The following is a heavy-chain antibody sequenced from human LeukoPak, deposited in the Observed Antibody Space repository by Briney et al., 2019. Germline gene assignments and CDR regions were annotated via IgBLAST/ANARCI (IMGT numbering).Heavy chain of an antibody. CDR2: IKQDVSEK. Sequence: GGSLRLSCAASGFTFTTYWMSWVRQAPGKGLEWVAKIKQDVSEKYYVDSVKGRFTISRDNAKNSLYLQMDSLRGEDTALYYCVRVRGGSMVTGGYYFDYWGQGTLVTVSS. D-gene: IGHD5-18*01. J-gene: IGHJ4*02. CDR1: GFTFTTYW. V-gene: IGHV3-7*05. CDR3: VRVRGGSMVTGGYYFDY.